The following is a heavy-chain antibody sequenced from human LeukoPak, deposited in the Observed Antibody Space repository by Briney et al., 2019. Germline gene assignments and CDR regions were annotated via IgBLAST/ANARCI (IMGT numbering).Heavy chain of an antibody. CDR1: GFTFSSYS. J-gene: IGHJ6*02. D-gene: IGHD6-13*01. CDR2: ISSSSYI. Sequence: GGSLRLSCAASGFTFSSYSMNWVRQAPGKGLEWVSSISSSSYIYYADSVKGRFTISRDNAKNSLYLQMNSLRAEDTAVYYCAREKDISSWYSYYYYYGMDVWGQGTTVAVSS. V-gene: IGHV3-21*01. CDR3: AREKDISSWYSYYYYYGMDV.